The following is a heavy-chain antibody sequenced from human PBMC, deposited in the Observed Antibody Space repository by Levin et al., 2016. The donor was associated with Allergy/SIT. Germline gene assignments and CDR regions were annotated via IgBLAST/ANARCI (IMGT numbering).Heavy chain of an antibody. CDR2: IYYSGST. J-gene: IGHJ4*02. D-gene: IGHD3-3*01. Sequence: SETLSLTCTVSGGSISSYYWSWIRQPPGKGLEWIGYIYYSGSTNYNPSLKSRVTISVDTSKNQFSLNLRSVTAADTAVYYCARSPWGSGYGLGYWGQGTLVTVSS. CDR1: GGSISSYY. V-gene: IGHV4-59*12. CDR3: ARSPWGSGYGLGY.